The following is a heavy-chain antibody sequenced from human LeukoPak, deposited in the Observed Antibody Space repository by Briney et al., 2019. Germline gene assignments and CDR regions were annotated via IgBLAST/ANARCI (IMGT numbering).Heavy chain of an antibody. J-gene: IGHJ3*02. CDR2: INPSGGST. D-gene: IGHD3-22*01. Sequence: GASVKVSCKASGYTFTSYYMHWVRQAPGPGLERMGIINPSGGSTSYAQKFRGRVTMTRDTSTSTVYMELSSLRSEDTAVYYCARDAAYYYDSSGYPHAFDIWGQGTMVTVSS. CDR1: GYTFTSYY. CDR3: ARDAAYYYDSSGYPHAFDI. V-gene: IGHV1-46*01.